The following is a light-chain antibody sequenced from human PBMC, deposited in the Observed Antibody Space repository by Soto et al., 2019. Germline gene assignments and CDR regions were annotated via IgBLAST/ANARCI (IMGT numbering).Light chain of an antibody. CDR3: QQSYNTPRT. CDR1: QSIRNY. J-gene: IGKJ1*01. Sequence: DIQMTQSPTSLSASVGDRLAITCRASQSIRNYLNWYQQKPGEAPKLLIYAASSLETGVPSRFSGSGSGTDFALTISSLQPEEFATYYCQQSYNTPRTFGQGTKVEIK. CDR2: AAS. V-gene: IGKV1-39*01.